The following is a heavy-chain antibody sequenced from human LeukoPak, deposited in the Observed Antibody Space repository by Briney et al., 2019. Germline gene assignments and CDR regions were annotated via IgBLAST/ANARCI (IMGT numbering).Heavy chain of an antibody. J-gene: IGHJ4*02. CDR3: ARMQGQLWFGELTIDY. Sequence: ASVKVSCKASGYTFTGYYMHWVRQAPGQGLEWMGRINPNSGGTNYAQKFQGRVTMTRDTSISTAYMELSRLRSDDTAMYYCARMQGQLWFGELTIDYWGQGTLVTVSS. CDR2: INPNSGGT. V-gene: IGHV1-2*06. D-gene: IGHD3-10*01. CDR1: GYTFTGYY.